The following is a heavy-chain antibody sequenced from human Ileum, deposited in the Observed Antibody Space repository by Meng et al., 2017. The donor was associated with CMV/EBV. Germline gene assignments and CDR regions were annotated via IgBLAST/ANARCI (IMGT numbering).Heavy chain of an antibody. D-gene: IGHD4-17*01. CDR2: ISYDGSNK. CDR1: GFTFSSYA. V-gene: IGHV3-30*14. CDR3: ARGATVTPSFDY. Sequence: GGSLRLSCAASGFTFSSYAMHWVRQAPGKGLEWVAVISYDGSNKYYADSVKGRFTISRDNSRNTLYLQMNSLRAEDTAVYYCARGATVTPSFDYWGQGTLVTVSS. J-gene: IGHJ4*02.